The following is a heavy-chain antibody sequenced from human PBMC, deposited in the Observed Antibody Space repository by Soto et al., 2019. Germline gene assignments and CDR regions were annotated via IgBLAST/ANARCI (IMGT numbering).Heavy chain of an antibody. CDR2: MNPNSGNT. Sequence: GASVKVSCKASGYTFTSYDINWVRQATGQGLEWMGWMNPNSGNTGCAQKFQGRVTMTRNTSISTAYMELSSLRSEDTAVYYCARVVTTTGCYGMDVWGQGTTVTVSS. CDR1: GYTFTSYD. CDR3: ARVVTTTGCYGMDV. D-gene: IGHD4-17*01. J-gene: IGHJ6*02. V-gene: IGHV1-8*01.